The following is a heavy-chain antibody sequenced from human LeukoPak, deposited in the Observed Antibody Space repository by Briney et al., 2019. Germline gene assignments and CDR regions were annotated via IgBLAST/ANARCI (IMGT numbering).Heavy chain of an antibody. CDR3: ARDLLLWFGELIDY. D-gene: IGHD3-10*01. J-gene: IGHJ4*02. V-gene: IGHV3-30-3*01. CDR2: ISYDGSNK. Sequence: RPGGSLRLSCVASGFPFSSYAMHWVRQAPGKGLEWVAVISYDGSNKYYADSVKGRFTISRDNSKNTLYLQMNSLRAEDTAVYYCARDLLLWFGELIDYWGQGTLVTVSS. CDR1: GFPFSSYA.